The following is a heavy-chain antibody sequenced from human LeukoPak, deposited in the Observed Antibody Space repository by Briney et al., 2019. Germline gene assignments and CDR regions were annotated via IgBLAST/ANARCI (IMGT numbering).Heavy chain of an antibody. CDR3: ARDQALGYGWPTVLAIDI. J-gene: IGHJ3*02. D-gene: IGHD6-19*01. V-gene: IGHV4-39*07. Sequence: SETLSLTCTVSGASISGSTYYWAWIRQPPGKGLEWIGTIYYNGNTYSNPSLRSRVTVSVDTSKNQFSLRLTSVTAADTAVYYCARDQALGYGWPTVLAIDIWGQGTMVTVSS. CDR1: GASISGSTYY. CDR2: IYYNGNT.